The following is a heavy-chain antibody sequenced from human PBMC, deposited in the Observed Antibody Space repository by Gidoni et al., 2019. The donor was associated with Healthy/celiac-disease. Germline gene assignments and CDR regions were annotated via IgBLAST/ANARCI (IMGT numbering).Heavy chain of an antibody. V-gene: IGHV3-23*01. Sequence: FTISRDNSKNTLYLQMNSLRAEDTAVYYCAKVAPYYYDSSGYGPDAFDFWGQGTMVTVSS. J-gene: IGHJ3*01. D-gene: IGHD3-22*01. CDR3: AKVAPYYYDSSGYGPDAFDF.